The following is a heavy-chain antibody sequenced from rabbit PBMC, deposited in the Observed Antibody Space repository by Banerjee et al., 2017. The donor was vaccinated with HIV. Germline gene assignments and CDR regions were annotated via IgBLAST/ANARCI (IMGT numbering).Heavy chain of an antibody. V-gene: IGHV1S40*01. CDR3: ARGEHFSVGFSAFAIYLDL. Sequence: QSLEESGGDLVKPGASLTLTCKASGFDFTNTYYMCWVRQAPGKGLEWIGCIDSSSGNTAYATWARGRFTISKTSSTTVTLQMTSLTAADTATYFCARGEHFSVGFSAFAIYLDLWGQGTLVTVS. J-gene: IGHJ6*01. CDR1: GFDFTNTYY. D-gene: IGHD6-1*01. CDR2: IDSSSGNT.